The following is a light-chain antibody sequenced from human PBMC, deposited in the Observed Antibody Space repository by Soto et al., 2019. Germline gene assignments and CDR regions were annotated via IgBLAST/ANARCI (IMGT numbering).Light chain of an antibody. CDR2: AAS. CDR1: QNINTY. V-gene: IGKV1-39*01. J-gene: IGKJ2*01. CDR3: QQSDSTLYT. Sequence: DIQMTQSPSPLSASVGDRITISCRASQNINTYLNWYQQRPGKAPKLLIYAASSLQSGVPSRFSGNGSGTDFTLTISSLQPEDFATYYCQQSDSTLYTFGQGTKLEIK.